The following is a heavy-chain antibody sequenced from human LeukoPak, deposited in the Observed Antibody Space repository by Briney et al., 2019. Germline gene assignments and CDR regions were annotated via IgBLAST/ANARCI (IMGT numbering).Heavy chain of an antibody. CDR1: SGSFSGYY. CDR3: ARVDYDFWSGYYIY. CDR2: INHSGGT. Sequence: SETLSLTCAVYSGSFSGYYWSWIRQPPGKGLEWIGEINHSGGTNYNPSLKSRVTISIDTSKNQFSLKLSSLTASDTAVYYCARVDYDFWSGYYIYWGQGTLVTVSS. D-gene: IGHD3-3*01. J-gene: IGHJ4*02. V-gene: IGHV4-34*01.